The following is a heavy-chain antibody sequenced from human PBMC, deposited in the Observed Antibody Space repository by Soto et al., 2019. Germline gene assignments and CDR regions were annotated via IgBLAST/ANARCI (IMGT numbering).Heavy chain of an antibody. CDR3: AKMVYSSYIWDY. CDR2: ISGSGGST. Sequence: EVQLLESGGGLVQPGGSLRLSCAASGFTFSSYAMSWVRQAPGKGLEWVSAISGSGGSTYYADSVKGRFTISRDNSKYTLYLQMNSLRAEDTAVYYCAKMVYSSYIWDYWGQGTLVTVSS. D-gene: IGHD6-6*01. CDR1: GFTFSSYA. J-gene: IGHJ4*02. V-gene: IGHV3-23*01.